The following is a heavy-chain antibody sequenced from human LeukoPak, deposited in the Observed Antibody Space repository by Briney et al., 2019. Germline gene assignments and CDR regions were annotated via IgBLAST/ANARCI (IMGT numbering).Heavy chain of an antibody. J-gene: IGHJ4*02. V-gene: IGHV1-18*01. CDR2: ISVYNGNT. D-gene: IGHD3-22*01. CDR3: ARVHYYDSSGTN. CDR1: GYTFTSYG. Sequence: ASVKVSCKASGYTFTSYGISWVRQAPGQGLEWMGWISVYNGNTNYAQKLQGRVTMTTDTSTSTAYMELRSLRSDDTAVYYCARVHYYDSSGTNWGQETLVTVSS.